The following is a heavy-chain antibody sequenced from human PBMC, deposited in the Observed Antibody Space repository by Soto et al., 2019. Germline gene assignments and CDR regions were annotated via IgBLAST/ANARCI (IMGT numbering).Heavy chain of an antibody. CDR2: VNPTGRT. D-gene: IGHD6-19*01. V-gene: IGHV4-34*02. CDR1: GDSFTSYH. Sequence: QMQLQQWGAGLLKPSETLSLTCAVYGDSFTSYHWSWIRQAPGKGLEGIGDVNPTGRTNYNPSLRSRVTVSLDKSKDQFSLKLSSVTAADTAVYYCATLRAVAAMGWFDPWGQGTLVTVSS. J-gene: IGHJ5*02. CDR3: ATLRAVAAMGWFDP.